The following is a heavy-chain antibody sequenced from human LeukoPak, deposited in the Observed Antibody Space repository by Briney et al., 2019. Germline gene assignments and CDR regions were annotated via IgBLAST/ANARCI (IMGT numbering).Heavy chain of an antibody. CDR3: AREVGSSWFLPYYYYMDV. CDR2: IIPIFGTA. Sequence: SVKVSCKASGGTFSSYAISWVRQAPGQGLEWMGGIIPIFGTANYAQKFQGRVTITADKSTSTAYMELSSLRSEDTAVYYCAREVGSSWFLPYYYYMDVWGKGTTVTVSS. CDR1: GGTFSSYA. J-gene: IGHJ6*03. V-gene: IGHV1-69*06. D-gene: IGHD6-13*01.